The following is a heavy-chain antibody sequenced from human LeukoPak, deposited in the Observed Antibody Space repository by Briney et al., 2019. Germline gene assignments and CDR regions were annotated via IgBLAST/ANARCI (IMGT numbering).Heavy chain of an antibody. CDR2: ISGSGGST. J-gene: IGHJ4*02. CDR1: GFTFSSSW. D-gene: IGHD3-22*01. V-gene: IGHV3-23*01. Sequence: GGSLRLSCAASGFTFSSSWMHWVRQAPGKGLEWVSAISGSGGSTYYADSVKGRFTISRDNSKNTLYLQMNSLRAEDTAVYYCAKDGSGYYGYFDYWGQGTLVTVPS. CDR3: AKDGSGYYGYFDY.